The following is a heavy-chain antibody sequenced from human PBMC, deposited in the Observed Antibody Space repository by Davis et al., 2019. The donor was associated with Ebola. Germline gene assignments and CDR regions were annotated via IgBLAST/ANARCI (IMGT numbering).Heavy chain of an antibody. CDR1: GYTFKNYA. Sequence: AASVKVSCKASGYTFKNYAISWVRQAPGQGLEWMGWISAYNGNTNYAQILQGRVTMTRNTSINTAYMELSSLRSEDTAVYYCARGKVGGKNWLDPWGQGTLVTVSS. CDR3: ARGKVGGKNWLDP. J-gene: IGHJ5*02. V-gene: IGHV1-18*01. CDR2: ISAYNGNT. D-gene: IGHD3-16*01.